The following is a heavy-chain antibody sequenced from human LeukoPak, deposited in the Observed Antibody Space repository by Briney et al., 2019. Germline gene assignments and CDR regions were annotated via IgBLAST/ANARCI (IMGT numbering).Heavy chain of an antibody. CDR1: GYDFSTFG. CDR3: ARDSPFMVPGTGDAFDI. V-gene: IGHV1-18*01. CDR2: ISAYHGKT. Sequence: ASVKVSCKASGYDFSTFGISWVRQAPGEGLGWMGWISAYHGKTNFPQRFQGRVTLTTETSTSTAYTELRSLRSDDTAIYYCARDSPFMVPGTGDAFDIWGQGTMVSVSS. D-gene: IGHD6-19*01. J-gene: IGHJ3*02.